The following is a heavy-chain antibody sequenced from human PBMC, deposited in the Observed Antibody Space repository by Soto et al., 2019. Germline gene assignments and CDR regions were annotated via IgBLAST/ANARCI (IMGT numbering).Heavy chain of an antibody. CDR1: GFSFSSYD. Sequence: EVQLVESGGGLGQTGGSIKLSCEGSGFSFSSYDMHWVRQAAGKRLEWVAAIGADGDTYYSESVKGRLTISRENTKNSLYLKMNSMRTGDTGVYHCAKARLYYYYGMDVWGQGTMVTVSS. J-gene: IGHJ6*02. CDR3: AKARLYYYYGMDV. CDR2: IGADGDT. V-gene: IGHV3-13*01.